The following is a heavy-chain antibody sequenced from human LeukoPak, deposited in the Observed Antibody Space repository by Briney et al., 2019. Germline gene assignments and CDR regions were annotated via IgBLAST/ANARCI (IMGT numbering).Heavy chain of an antibody. V-gene: IGHV3-20*04. D-gene: IGHD6-13*01. CDR2: INWNGGST. CDR3: ARDGPIAAAAKLNPLDY. Sequence: GGSLRLSCAASGFTFDDYGMSWVRQAPGKGLEWVSGINWNGGSTGYADSVKGRFTISRDNAKNSLYLQMNSLRAEDTALYYCARDGPIAAAAKLNPLDYWGQGTLVTVSS. CDR1: GFTFDDYG. J-gene: IGHJ4*02.